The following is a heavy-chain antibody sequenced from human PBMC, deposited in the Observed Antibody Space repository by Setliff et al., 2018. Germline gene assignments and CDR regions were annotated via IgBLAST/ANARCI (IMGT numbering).Heavy chain of an antibody. D-gene: IGHD1-26*01. Sequence: SETLSLTCPVPAGSISDNGYFWGWVRQPPGKGLEWIGNIYFGGNTYFNPSFKSRVTMSIYTSNSQFSLKLSSVTAAATAIYYCAREARASDGRHAFDIWGQGTMVTVSS. CDR1: AGSISDNGYF. J-gene: IGHJ3*02. CDR3: AREARASDGRHAFDI. V-gene: IGHV4-39*07. CDR2: IYFGGNT.